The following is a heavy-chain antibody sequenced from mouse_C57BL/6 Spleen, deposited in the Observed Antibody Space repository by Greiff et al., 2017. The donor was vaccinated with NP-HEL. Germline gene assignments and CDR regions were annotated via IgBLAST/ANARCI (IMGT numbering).Heavy chain of an antibody. Sequence: EVKLVESGGGLVKPGGSLKLSCAASGFTFSSYTMSWVRQTPEKRLEWVATISGGGGNTYYPDSVKGRFTISRDNAKNTLYLQMSSLRSEDTALYYCARRGWDYFDYWGQGTTLTVSS. D-gene: IGHD3-3*01. CDR2: ISGGGGNT. V-gene: IGHV5-9*01. CDR1: GFTFSSYT. CDR3: ARRGWDYFDY. J-gene: IGHJ2*01.